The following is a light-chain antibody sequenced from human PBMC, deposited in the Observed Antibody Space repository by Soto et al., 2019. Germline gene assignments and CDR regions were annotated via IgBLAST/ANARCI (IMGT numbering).Light chain of an antibody. V-gene: IGLV2-8*01. CDR1: SSDVGGYNY. J-gene: IGLJ1*01. CDR3: SSYARNNNCV. Sequence: QSVLTQPPSASGPPGQSVTISCTGTSSDVGGYNYVSWYQQHPGKAPKLILYEISERPSGVPDRFSGSKSGNTASLTVSGLQAEDEADYYCSSYARNNNCVLGTGTKVTIL. CDR2: EIS.